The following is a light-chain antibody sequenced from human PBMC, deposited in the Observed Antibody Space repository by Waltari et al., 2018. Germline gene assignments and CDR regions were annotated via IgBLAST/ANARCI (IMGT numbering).Light chain of an antibody. J-gene: IGLJ3*02. CDR2: SNK. Sequence: QSVVTQPPSASGTPGQRVIISCSGGRSNIGDSSVHWYQQLPGTAPKLLVYSNKQRPSWVRDRFAGSKSGTSASLAIGGLQAEDEADYCCAAWDDSLKSWVFGGGTTLTVL. CDR1: RSNIGDSS. V-gene: IGLV1-44*01. CDR3: AAWDDSLKSWV.